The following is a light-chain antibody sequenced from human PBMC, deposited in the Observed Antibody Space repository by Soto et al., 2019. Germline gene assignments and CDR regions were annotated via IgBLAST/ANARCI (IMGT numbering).Light chain of an antibody. CDR3: QQRSNWPPIT. CDR2: DAS. Sequence: IGLKHSPATLSLSPGERATLSCRASQSVSSYLAWYQQKPGQAPRLLIYDASNRATGVPARFSGSGSGTDFTLTISSLEPEDFAVYYCQQRSNWPPITFGQGTRLEI. J-gene: IGKJ5*01. CDR1: QSVSSY. V-gene: IGKV3-11*01.